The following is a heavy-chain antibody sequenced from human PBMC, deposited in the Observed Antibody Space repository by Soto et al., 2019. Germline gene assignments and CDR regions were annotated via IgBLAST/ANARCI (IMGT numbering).Heavy chain of an antibody. CDR1: GSTFSSYA. Sequence: EVQLLASGGGSAQPGGSLRLSCAASGSTFSSYAMTWVRQAPGKGLEWVSVISGRGDSTMSADSVKGRFTISRDNSKNTLYLQMNSLRVEDTAIYYCAKTNNYYGMDVWGQGATITVSS. CDR2: ISGRGDST. D-gene: IGHD2-8*01. J-gene: IGHJ6*02. CDR3: AKTNNYYGMDV. V-gene: IGHV3-23*01.